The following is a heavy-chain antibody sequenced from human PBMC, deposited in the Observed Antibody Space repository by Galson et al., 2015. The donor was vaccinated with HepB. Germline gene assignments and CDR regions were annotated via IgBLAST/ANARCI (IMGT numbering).Heavy chain of an antibody. J-gene: IGHJ4*02. Sequence: QSGAEVKKPGESLKISCKASGYSFTNYWIGWVRQMPGKGLEWMGIIYPGDSDIRYSPSFQGQVTISVDKSISPAYLQWSSLKASDTAMYYCARRPAYCSSTSCFLIDNWGQGTLVTVSS. CDR1: GYSFTNYW. CDR2: IYPGDSDI. V-gene: IGHV5-51*01. D-gene: IGHD2-2*01. CDR3: ARRPAYCSSTSCFLIDN.